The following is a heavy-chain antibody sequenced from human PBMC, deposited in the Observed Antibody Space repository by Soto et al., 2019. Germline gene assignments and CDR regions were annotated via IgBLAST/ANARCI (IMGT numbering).Heavy chain of an antibody. CDR1: GYSFTSYW. D-gene: IGHD5-12*01. V-gene: IGHV5-51*01. Sequence: PGESLKISCKGSGYSFTSYWIGWVRQMPGKGLEWMGIVYPGDSDTRYSPSFQGQVTISADKSINTAYLQWSSLKPSDTAMYYCAGPEYTGYGGIDQWGQGTPVTVSS. CDR3: AGPEYTGYGGIDQ. J-gene: IGHJ4*02. CDR2: VYPGDSDT.